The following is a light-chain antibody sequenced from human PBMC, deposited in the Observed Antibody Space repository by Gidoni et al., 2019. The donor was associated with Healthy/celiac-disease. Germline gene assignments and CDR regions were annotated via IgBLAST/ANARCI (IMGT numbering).Light chain of an antibody. V-gene: IGKV4-1*01. CDR3: QQYYSTPPA. Sequence: DIVMTQSTDSLAVSLGDRATINCKSSQSVLYSSNNKNYLAWYQQEPGQPPKLLIYWASTRESGVPDRFSGSGSGTDFTLTISSLQAEDVAVYYCQQYYSTPPAFGQGTKVEIK. J-gene: IGKJ1*01. CDR1: QSVLYSSNNKNY. CDR2: WAS.